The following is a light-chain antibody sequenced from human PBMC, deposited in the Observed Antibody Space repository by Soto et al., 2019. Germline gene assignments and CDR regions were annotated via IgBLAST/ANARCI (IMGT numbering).Light chain of an antibody. Sequence: EIELTQSPGTLSLSPGERATLSCRSRHSVITLAWYKQKPGQAPRLLIYGTSSRASGIPDRFSGSGSGTDFTLIISSLEPEDFAVYYCQQYDSSPRTFGQGTKVDIK. CDR3: QQYDSSPRT. J-gene: IGKJ1*01. CDR1: HSVIT. V-gene: IGKV3-20*01. CDR2: GTS.